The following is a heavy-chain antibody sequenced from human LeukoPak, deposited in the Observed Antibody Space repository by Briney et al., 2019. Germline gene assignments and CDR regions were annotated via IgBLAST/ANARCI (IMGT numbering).Heavy chain of an antibody. CDR2: IKQDGSEK. Sequence: PGGSLRLSCAASGFTFSSYWMSWVRQAPGKGLEWVANIKQDGSEKYYVDSVKGRFTISRDNAKNSLYLQMNSLRAEDTAVYYCARDLGDNSGYHHDYWGQGTLVTVSS. V-gene: IGHV3-7*01. D-gene: IGHD3-22*01. J-gene: IGHJ4*02. CDR1: GFTFSSYW. CDR3: ARDLGDNSGYHHDY.